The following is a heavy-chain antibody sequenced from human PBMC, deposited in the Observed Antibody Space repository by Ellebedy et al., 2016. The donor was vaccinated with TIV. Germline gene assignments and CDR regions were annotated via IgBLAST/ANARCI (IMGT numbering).Heavy chain of an antibody. CDR3: ARAIRNTAMSHYYFDY. V-gene: IGHV4-30-2*01. J-gene: IGHJ4*02. D-gene: IGHD5-18*01. Sequence: MPSETLSLTCAVSGGSISSAGYSWSWIRQPPGKGLEWIGYIYHSVSTYYNPSLKSRVTISIDRSKNQFSLNLSTVTAADTAVYYCARAIRNTAMSHYYFDYWGQGTLVTVSS. CDR2: IYHSVST. CDR1: GGSISSAGYS.